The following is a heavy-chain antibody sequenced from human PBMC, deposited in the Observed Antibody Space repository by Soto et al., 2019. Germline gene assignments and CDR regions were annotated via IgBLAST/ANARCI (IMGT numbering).Heavy chain of an antibody. D-gene: IGHD5-12*01. CDR2: INPNNGDT. CDR3: ARHSGYDYVFDY. Sequence: ASVKVSCKASGYTFTGYYIHWVRQAPGQGLEWMGWINPNNGDTNYAQKFQGRVTMTRDTSTSTAHMDLSSLTFDDTAVYYCARHSGYDYVFDYWGQGTLVTVSS. J-gene: IGHJ4*02. V-gene: IGHV1-2*02. CDR1: GYTFTGYY.